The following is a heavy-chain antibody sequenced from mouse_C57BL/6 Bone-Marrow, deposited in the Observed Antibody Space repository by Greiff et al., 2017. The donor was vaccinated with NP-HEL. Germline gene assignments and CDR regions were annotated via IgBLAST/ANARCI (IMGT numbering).Heavy chain of an antibody. CDR1: GFTFSDYY. J-gene: IGHJ2*01. Sequence: DVKLVESGGGLVQPGGSLKLSCAASGFTFSDYYMYWVRQTPEKRLEWVAYISNGGGSTYYPDTVKGRFTISRDNAKNTLYLQMSRLKSEDTAMYYCARRGNWDYFDYWGQGTTLTVSS. D-gene: IGHD4-1*01. V-gene: IGHV5-12*01. CDR2: ISNGGGST. CDR3: ARRGNWDYFDY.